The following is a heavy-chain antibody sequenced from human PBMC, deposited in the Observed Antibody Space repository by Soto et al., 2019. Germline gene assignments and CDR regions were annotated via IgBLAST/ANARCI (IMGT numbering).Heavy chain of an antibody. J-gene: IGHJ4*02. V-gene: IGHV3-23*04. CDR3: AKHYNCGYCSSTSCREHLSLDC. CDR2: ISSSGGST. CDR1: GFTFSSYS. Sequence: EVQLVESGGGLVQPGGSLRLSCAASGFTFSSYSMSWVRQAPGKGLEWVSAISSSGGSTYYEDSVKGRFTISRGNHKNTQDLQMNRQRAEDTAVYYCAKHYNCGYCSSTSCREHLSLDCWGQGTLVTVSS. D-gene: IGHD2-2*03.